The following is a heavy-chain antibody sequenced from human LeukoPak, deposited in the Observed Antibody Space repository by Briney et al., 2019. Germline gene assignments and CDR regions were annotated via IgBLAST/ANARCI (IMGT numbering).Heavy chain of an antibody. D-gene: IGHD5-24*01. CDR1: GFTFSNYA. CDR2: IGGSGGAT. V-gene: IGHV3-23*01. Sequence: KPGGSLRLSCATSGFTFSNYAMSWVRQAPGKGLEWVSNIGGSGGATYYGDSVKGRFTISRDNAKNSLYLQMNSLRVEDTAVYYCAREGADGYNVGFDYWGQGTLVTVSS. CDR3: AREGADGYNVGFDY. J-gene: IGHJ4*02.